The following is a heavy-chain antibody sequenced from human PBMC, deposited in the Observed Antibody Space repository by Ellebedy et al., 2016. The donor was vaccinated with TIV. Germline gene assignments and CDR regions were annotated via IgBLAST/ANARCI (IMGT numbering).Heavy chain of an antibody. J-gene: IGHJ4*02. CDR2: IKSDGGEK. Sequence: PGGSLRLSCAGSGFIFNDFWMSWVRQAPGKGLEWVASIKSDGGEKDYVASVRGRFTISRDNTKNSIYLQMNSLRAEDTAVYYCARLRFDWLSSLNSYFDHWGQGALVTVSS. CDR1: GFIFNDFW. V-gene: IGHV3-7*01. D-gene: IGHD3-9*01. CDR3: ARLRFDWLSSLNSYFDH.